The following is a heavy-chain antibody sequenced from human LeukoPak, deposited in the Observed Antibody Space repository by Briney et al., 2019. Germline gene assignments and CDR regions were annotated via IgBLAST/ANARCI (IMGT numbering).Heavy chain of an antibody. Sequence: PGGSLRLSCAASGFTFSDYYMSWIRQAPGKGLEWVSYISSGGSTVYYADSVKGRFTISRDNAKNSLYLQMNSLRAEDTAVYYCARDSAHDYSNYIDYYYGMDVWGQGTTVTVCS. V-gene: IGHV3-11*01. CDR3: ARDSAHDYSNYIDYYYGMDV. J-gene: IGHJ6*02. CDR1: GFTFSDYY. D-gene: IGHD4-11*01. CDR2: ISSGGSTV.